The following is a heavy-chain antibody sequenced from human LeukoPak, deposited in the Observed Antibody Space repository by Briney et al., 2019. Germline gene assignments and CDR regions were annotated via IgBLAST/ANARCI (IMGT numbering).Heavy chain of an antibody. Sequence: PGGSLRLSCAASGFTFSSYGMHWVREGPGKGLEWVAVISYDGSNKHYADSVKGRFSISRDNSKNTLYLQMNSLRAEDTAVYYCAKDHSYDYGDYFDYWGQGTLVTASS. CDR2: ISYDGSNK. CDR3: AKDHSYDYGDYFDY. D-gene: IGHD4-17*01. J-gene: IGHJ4*02. CDR1: GFTFSSYG. V-gene: IGHV3-30*18.